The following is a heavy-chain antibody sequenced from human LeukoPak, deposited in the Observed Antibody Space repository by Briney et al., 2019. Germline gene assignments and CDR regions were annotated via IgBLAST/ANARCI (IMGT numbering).Heavy chain of an antibody. Sequence: GGSLRLSCAASGFTFSSYWMSWVRQAPGKGLEWVSAISGSGGSTYYADSVKGRFSISRDNLKNTMYLHMNSLRAEDTAIYYCAKGADPSLWGQGTLVTVSS. J-gene: IGHJ4*02. CDR1: GFTFSSYW. D-gene: IGHD6-19*01. CDR2: ISGSGGST. CDR3: AKGADPSL. V-gene: IGHV3-23*01.